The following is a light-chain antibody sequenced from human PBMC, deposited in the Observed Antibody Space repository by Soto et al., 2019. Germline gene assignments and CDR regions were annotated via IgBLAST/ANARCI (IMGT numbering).Light chain of an antibody. J-gene: IGLJ1*01. Sequence: QSVVTQPASVSGSPGQSITISCIGSSSDVGVFIYVSWYQQHPGKASKLMIYDVTSRPSGVSFRFSGSKSGNTAFLTISGLQTVFEADYYFTSYTCNSSYAFGTGTKVTVL. CDR1: SSDVGVFIY. CDR2: DVT. V-gene: IGLV2-14*01. CDR3: TSYTCNSSYA.